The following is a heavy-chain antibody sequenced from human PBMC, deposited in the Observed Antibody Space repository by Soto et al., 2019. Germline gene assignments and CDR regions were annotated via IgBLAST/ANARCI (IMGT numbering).Heavy chain of an antibody. V-gene: IGHV3-30*18. CDR1: GFTFSSYG. CDR2: ISYDGSNK. D-gene: IGHD3-22*01. J-gene: IGHJ4*02. Sequence: VQLLESGGGLVQPGGSLRLSCAASGFTFSSYGMHWVRQAPGKGLEWVAVISYDGSNKYYADSVKGRFTISRDNSKNTLYLHMNSLRAEDTAVYYCAKDLLTTIVVIPYSPFDYWGQGTLVTVSS. CDR3: AKDLLTTIVVIPYSPFDY.